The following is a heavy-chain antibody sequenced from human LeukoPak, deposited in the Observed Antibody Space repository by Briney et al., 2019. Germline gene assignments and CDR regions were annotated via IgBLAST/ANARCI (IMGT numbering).Heavy chain of an antibody. J-gene: IGHJ4*02. CDR2: INPNSGGT. CDR1: GYTFTGYY. CDR3: ARPRDSSGYYTAYFDY. V-gene: IGHV1-2*06. D-gene: IGHD3-22*01. Sequence: ASVKVSCKASGYTFTGYYTHWVRQAPGQGLEWMGRINPNSGGTNYAQKFQGRVTMTRDTSISTAYMELSRLRSDDTAVYYCARPRDSSGYYTAYFDYWGQGTLVTVSS.